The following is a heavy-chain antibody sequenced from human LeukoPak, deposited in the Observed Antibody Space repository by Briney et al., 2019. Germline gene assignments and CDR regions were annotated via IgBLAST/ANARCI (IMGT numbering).Heavy chain of an antibody. CDR2: IYSGGST. D-gene: IGHD3-22*01. Sequence: GGSLRLSCAASGFTVSSNYMSWVRQAPGKGLEGVSVIYSGGSTYYADSVKGRFTISRDNSKNTVYLQMNSLRAEDTAVYYCARGGYYYDSRFDYWGQGTLVTVSS. CDR1: GFTVSSNY. V-gene: IGHV3-66*01. J-gene: IGHJ4*02. CDR3: ARGGYYYDSRFDY.